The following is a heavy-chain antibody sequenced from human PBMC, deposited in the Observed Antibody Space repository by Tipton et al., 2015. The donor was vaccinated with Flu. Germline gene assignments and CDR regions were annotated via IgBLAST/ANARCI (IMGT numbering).Heavy chain of an antibody. CDR2: IKQDASEK. Sequence: SLRLSCAASGFRFNTFWMNWVRQAPGKGLEWVAIIKQDASEKLYVDSVKGRFTISRDDVKKSLYLQMNSLRAEDTAVYYCVRAIGAAGGYWGQGTLVTVSS. J-gene: IGHJ4*02. CDR3: VRAIGAAGGY. V-gene: IGHV3-7*04. D-gene: IGHD6-13*01. CDR1: GFRFNTFW.